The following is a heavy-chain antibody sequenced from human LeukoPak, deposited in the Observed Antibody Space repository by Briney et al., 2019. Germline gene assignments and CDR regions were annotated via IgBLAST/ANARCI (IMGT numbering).Heavy chain of an antibody. CDR1: GASVTSTGYC. D-gene: IGHD2-2*01. Sequence: PSETLSLTCTVSGASVTSTGYCWAWLRQPPGKGLEWIGSIYDNGNTYYNPPLTSRVTLLLDASKNQFSLKLSSVTAADTAVYYCAREEYAFNSYMDFWGKGTTVTVSS. J-gene: IGHJ6*03. V-gene: IGHV4-39*07. CDR2: IYDNGNT. CDR3: AREEYAFNSYMDF.